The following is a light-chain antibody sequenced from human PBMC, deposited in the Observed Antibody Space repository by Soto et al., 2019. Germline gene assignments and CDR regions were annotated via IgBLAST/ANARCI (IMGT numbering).Light chain of an antibody. CDR2: GNN. V-gene: IGLV1-47*01. Sequence: QSVLTQPPSASGTPGQTVTISSSGSSSNIGTNYVSWYQQLPGTAPKLLIYGNNQRPSGVPDRFSGSRSGTSASLAISGLRSEDEADYYCAAWDDSLSGVVFGGGTMLTVL. J-gene: IGLJ3*02. CDR3: AAWDDSLSGVV. CDR1: SSNIGTNY.